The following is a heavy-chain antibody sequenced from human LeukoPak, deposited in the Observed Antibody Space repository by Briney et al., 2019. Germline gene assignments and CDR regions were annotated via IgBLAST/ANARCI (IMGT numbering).Heavy chain of an antibody. CDR3: ARVPGSYYVDFDY. D-gene: IGHD3-10*01. CDR2: IFSAGST. J-gene: IGHJ4*02. V-gene: IGHV3-53*01. Sequence: GGSLRLSCAASGFTVSSNYMNWVRQAPGKGLEWVSVIFSAGSTYYADSVKGRFTISRDNSKNTLYLQMNSLRAEDTAVYYCARVPGSYYVDFDYWGQGTLVTVSS. CDR1: GFTVSSNY.